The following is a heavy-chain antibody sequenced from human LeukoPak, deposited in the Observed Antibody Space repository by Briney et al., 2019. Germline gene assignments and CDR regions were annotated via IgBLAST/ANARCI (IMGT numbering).Heavy chain of an antibody. J-gene: IGHJ5*02. CDR3: ARGAGIVVVPGGNWFDH. V-gene: IGHV4-38-2*01. Sequence: SESLSLTCAVSGYSISSGYYWGWIRQPPGKGREWIGRIYHSGSTYYNPSLKSRVTISVDTSKNQFSQKLSSVTAAYTAVRYCARGAGIVVVPGGNWFDHWGQGTLVTVSS. CDR2: IYHSGST. CDR1: GYSISSGYY. D-gene: IGHD2-2*01.